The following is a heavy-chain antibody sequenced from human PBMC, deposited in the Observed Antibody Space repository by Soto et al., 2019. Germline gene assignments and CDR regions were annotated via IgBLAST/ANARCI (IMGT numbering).Heavy chain of an antibody. CDR3: ARLYCSGGSCYSRLYYYYYMDV. D-gene: IGHD2-15*01. Sequence: PSETLSLTCTVSGGSISSSSYYWGWIRQPPGKGLEWIGSIYYSGSTYYNPSLKSRVTISVDTSKNQFSLKLSSVTAADTAVYYCARLYCSGGSCYSRLYYYYYMDVWGKGTTVTVSS. CDR2: IYYSGST. J-gene: IGHJ6*03. CDR1: GGSISSSSYY. V-gene: IGHV4-39*01.